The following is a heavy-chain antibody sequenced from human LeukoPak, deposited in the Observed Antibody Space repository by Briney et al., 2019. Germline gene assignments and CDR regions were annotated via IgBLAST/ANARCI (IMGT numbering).Heavy chain of an antibody. J-gene: IGHJ4*02. V-gene: IGHV4-59*08. CDR1: GGSISSYY. D-gene: IGHD3-3*01. CDR2: IYYSGYT. CDR3: ARNYDFGLNYFDY. Sequence: PSETLSLTCTVSGGSISSYYWSWVRQPPGKGLEWIGYIYYSGYTNYNPSLKSRVTISVDMSKNQFSLKLSSVTAADTAVYYCARNYDFGLNYFDYWGQGTAVTVSS.